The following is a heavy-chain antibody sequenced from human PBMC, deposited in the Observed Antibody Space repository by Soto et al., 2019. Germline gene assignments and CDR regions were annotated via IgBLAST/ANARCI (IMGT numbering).Heavy chain of an antibody. Sequence: PGGSLRLSCAASGFTFSSYSMNWVRQAPGKGLEWVSSISSSSSYIYYADSVKGRFTISRDNAKNSLYLQMNSLRAEDTAVYYCAREIHSSGYYNWFDPWGQGTLVTVSS. V-gene: IGHV3-21*01. J-gene: IGHJ5*01. CDR3: AREIHSSGYYNWFDP. D-gene: IGHD3-22*01. CDR2: ISSSSSYI. CDR1: GFTFSSYS.